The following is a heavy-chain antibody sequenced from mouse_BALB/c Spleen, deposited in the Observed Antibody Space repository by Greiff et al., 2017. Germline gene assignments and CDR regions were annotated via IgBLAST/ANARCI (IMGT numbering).Heavy chain of an antibody. CDR2: IWGGGST. CDR3: AKHCYYYGSSSYYFDY. CDR1: GFSLTDYG. J-gene: IGHJ2*01. V-gene: IGHV2-6-5*01. Sequence: QVQLKESGPGLVAPSQSLSITCTVSGFSLTDYGVSWIRQPPGKGLEWLGVIWGGGSTYYNSALKSRLSISKDNSKSQVFLKMNSLQTDDTAMYYCAKHCYYYGSSSYYFDYWGQGTTLTVAS. D-gene: IGHD1-1*01.